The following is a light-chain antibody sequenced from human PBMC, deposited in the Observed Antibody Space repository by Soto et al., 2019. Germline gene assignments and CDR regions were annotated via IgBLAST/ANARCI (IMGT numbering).Light chain of an antibody. J-gene: IGLJ3*02. V-gene: IGLV1-51*02. CDR1: TSNIGKNY. CDR3: GTWDSSLSAGV. Sequence: QSVLTQPPSVSAAPGQTVTISCSGSTSNIGKNYVSWYQQLPGTAPKLLIYENNKRPSGIPDRFSGSKSGTSATLGITGLQTGDEADYYCGTWDSSLSAGVLGGGTKLTVL. CDR2: ENN.